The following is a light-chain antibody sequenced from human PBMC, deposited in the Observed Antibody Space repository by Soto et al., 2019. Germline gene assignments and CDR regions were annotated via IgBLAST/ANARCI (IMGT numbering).Light chain of an antibody. CDR3: CSYAGSYTHYV. CDR2: DVS. Sequence: QSALTQPRSVSGSPGQSVTISCTGTSVDVGGYNYVSWYQQHPGKAPKLMIYDVSKRPSGVPDRFSGSKSGNTASLTISGLQAEDEADYYCCSYAGSYTHYVFGTGTKLTVL. CDR1: SVDVGGYNY. J-gene: IGLJ1*01. V-gene: IGLV2-11*01.